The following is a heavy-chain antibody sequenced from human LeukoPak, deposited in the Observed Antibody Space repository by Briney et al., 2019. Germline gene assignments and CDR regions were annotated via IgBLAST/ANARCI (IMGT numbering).Heavy chain of an antibody. J-gene: IGHJ4*01. CDR3: ARSQELFPYIDY. V-gene: IGHV2-5*02. CDR2: VYWDDDK. Sequence: SGPTLVNPTQTLTLTCTFSGFSLSTSGVGVAWIRQPPGKALEWLSLVYWDDDKRYSPSLKSRLTITKDTSKNQVVLTMTNMDPVDTATYYCARSQELFPYIDYWGQGTLVTVSS. CDR1: GFSLSTSGVG. D-gene: IGHD3-10*01.